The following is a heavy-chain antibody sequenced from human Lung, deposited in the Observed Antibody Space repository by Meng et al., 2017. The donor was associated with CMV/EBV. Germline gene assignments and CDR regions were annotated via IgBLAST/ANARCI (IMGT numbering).Heavy chain of an antibody. CDR2: VNPISDDT. Sequence: VQLLQSGAEVKRPGASVKISCQASGYSFSGFYLNWARQAPGHGLEWLGRVNPISDDTHLAQKFEGRITVTRGATINTAFMELTRLRPDDTAVYYCAKSSDNGWSSWGPGTLVTVSS. CDR1: GYSFSGFY. V-gene: IGHV1-2*06. J-gene: IGHJ4*01. D-gene: IGHD6-19*01. CDR3: AKSSDNGWSS.